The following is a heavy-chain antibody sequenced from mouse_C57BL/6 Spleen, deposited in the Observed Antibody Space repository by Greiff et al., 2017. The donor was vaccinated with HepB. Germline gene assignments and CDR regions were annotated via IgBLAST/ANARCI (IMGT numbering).Heavy chain of an antibody. Sequence: EVKLMESGGGLVQPKGSLKLSCAASGFSFNTYAMNWVRQAPGKGLEWVARIRSKSNNYATYYADSVKDRFTISRDDSENMLYLHMNNLKTEDTAMYYCVRHDEYDVMDYWGQGTSVTVSS. V-gene: IGHV10-1*01. CDR1: GFSFNTYA. J-gene: IGHJ4*01. D-gene: IGHD2-4*01. CDR3: VRHDEYDVMDY. CDR2: IRSKSNNYAT.